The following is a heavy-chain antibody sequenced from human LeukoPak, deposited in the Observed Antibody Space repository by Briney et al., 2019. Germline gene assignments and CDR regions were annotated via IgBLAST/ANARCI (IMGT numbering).Heavy chain of an antibody. Sequence: SGGSLRVSCAASGFTVSSNYMSWVRQAPGKGLEWVSYISSYSSTIYYADSVKGRFTISRDNANNSLYLQMNSLRDEDTAVYYCARRAFSGSDYWGQGTLVTVSS. CDR3: ARRAFSGSDY. D-gene: IGHD6-25*01. J-gene: IGHJ4*02. CDR2: ISSYSSTI. V-gene: IGHV3-48*02. CDR1: GFTVSSNY.